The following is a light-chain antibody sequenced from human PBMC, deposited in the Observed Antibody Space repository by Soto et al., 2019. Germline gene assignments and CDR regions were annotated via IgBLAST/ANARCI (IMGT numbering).Light chain of an antibody. J-gene: IGKJ1*01. V-gene: IGKV3-20*01. CDR2: GAS. CDR3: QQNGRSPPWT. CDR1: QSVSNY. Sequence: EIVLTQSPAPLSLSPGERATLSCRASQSVSNYLGWYQQKPGQAPRLLIYGASIRATGIPDRFSGSGSGTDFTLTISRLEPEDFAVYYCQQNGRSPPWTFGQGTKVDIK.